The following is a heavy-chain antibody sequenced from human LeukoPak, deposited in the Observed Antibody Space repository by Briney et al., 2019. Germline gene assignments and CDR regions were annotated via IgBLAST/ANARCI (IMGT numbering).Heavy chain of an antibody. CDR1: GYSFTSFW. Sequence: PGESLKISYKGSGYSFTSFWIGWVRQMPGRGLEWMGIIYPGDSDTRFSPSFQGQVTISADKSVTTTYLQWNSLKASDTAMYYCARHLFSLVAAIEGAFDIWGQGTMVTVSS. D-gene: IGHD5-12*01. CDR3: ARHLFSLVAAIEGAFDI. CDR2: IYPGDSDT. J-gene: IGHJ3*02. V-gene: IGHV5-51*01.